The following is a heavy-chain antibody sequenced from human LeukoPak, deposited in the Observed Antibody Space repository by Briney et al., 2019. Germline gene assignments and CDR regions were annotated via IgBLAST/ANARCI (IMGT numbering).Heavy chain of an antibody. CDR3: AAWYSSSPGHNWFDP. D-gene: IGHD6-6*01. Sequence: GGSLRLSCAASGFTFSSYSMNWVRQAPGKGLEGVSSISSSSSYIYYADSVKGRFTISRDNAKDSLDLQMNSLRAEDTAVYYCAAWYSSSPGHNWFDPWGQGTLVTVSS. V-gene: IGHV3-21*01. CDR1: GFTFSSYS. CDR2: ISSSSSYI. J-gene: IGHJ5*02.